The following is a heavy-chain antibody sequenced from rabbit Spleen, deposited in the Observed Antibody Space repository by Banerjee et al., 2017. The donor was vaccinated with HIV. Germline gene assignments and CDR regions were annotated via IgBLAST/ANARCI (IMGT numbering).Heavy chain of an antibody. CDR1: GFSFGDRDV. J-gene: IGHJ4*01. Sequence: QEQLEESGGGLVKPKGSLTLTCKASGFSFGDRDVMCWVRQAPGKGLEWIACINVATGKPVYATWAKGRFTISRTSSTTVTLRMTSLTAADTATYFCARDLVGVIGWNFYLWGPGTLVTVS. CDR2: INVATGKP. D-gene: IGHD1-1*01. V-gene: IGHV1S45*01. CDR3: ARDLVGVIGWNFYL.